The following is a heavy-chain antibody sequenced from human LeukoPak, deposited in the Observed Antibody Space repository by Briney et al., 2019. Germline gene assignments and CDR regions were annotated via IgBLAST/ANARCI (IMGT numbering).Heavy chain of an antibody. CDR2: IKSKTDGGTT. J-gene: IGHJ4*02. D-gene: IGHD3-16*01. Sequence: PGGSLRLSCAASGFSFSNAWMSWVRQAPGKGLEWVGLIKSKTDGGTTDYAAPVKGRFTISRDDSENTLYLQMNSLKTEDTAVYYCITERSHDYVWGWGQGTLVTVSS. CDR3: ITERSHDYVWG. CDR1: GFSFSNAW. V-gene: IGHV3-15*01.